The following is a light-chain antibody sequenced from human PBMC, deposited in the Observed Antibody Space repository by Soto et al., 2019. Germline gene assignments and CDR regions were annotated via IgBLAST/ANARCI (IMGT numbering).Light chain of an antibody. CDR3: QSYDSRLSGSV. CDR2: NDS. Sequence: QAVVTQPPSVSGAPGQRVTISCTGSSSNIGAGYDVHWYQQLPGTAPKLLIFNDSNRPSGVPDRFSGSKSGTSASLAITGLQAEDEADYYCQSYDSRLSGSVFGGGTQLTVL. J-gene: IGLJ3*02. CDR1: SSNIGAGYD. V-gene: IGLV1-40*01.